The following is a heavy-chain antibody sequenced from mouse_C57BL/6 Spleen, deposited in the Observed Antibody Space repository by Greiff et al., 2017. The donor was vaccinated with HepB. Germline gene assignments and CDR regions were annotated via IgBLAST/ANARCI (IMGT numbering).Heavy chain of an antibody. Sequence: SGPELVKPGASVKIPCKASGYTFTDYNMDWVKQSHGKSLEWIGDINPNNGGTIYNQKFKGKATLTVDKSSSTAYMELRSLTSEDTAVYYCARTYYDYDEGYYFDYWGQGTTLTVSS. CDR2: INPNNGGT. CDR3: ARTYYDYDEGYYFDY. J-gene: IGHJ2*01. V-gene: IGHV1-18*01. D-gene: IGHD2-4*01. CDR1: GYTFTDYN.